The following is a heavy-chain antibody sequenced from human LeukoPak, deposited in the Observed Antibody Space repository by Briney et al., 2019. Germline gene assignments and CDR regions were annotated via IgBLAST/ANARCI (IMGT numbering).Heavy chain of an antibody. CDR2: IYPADSDT. CDR1: GYIFSNYW. V-gene: IGHV5-51*01. J-gene: IGHJ1*01. Sequence: GESLKISCKGSGYIFSNYWIGWVRQMPGKGLEWMGIIYPADSDTKYSPSFQGQVTISADESISTAYLQWSSLKASDSAMYYCARVDSASPKWGQGTLVTVSS. D-gene: IGHD2-2*01. CDR3: ARVDSASPK.